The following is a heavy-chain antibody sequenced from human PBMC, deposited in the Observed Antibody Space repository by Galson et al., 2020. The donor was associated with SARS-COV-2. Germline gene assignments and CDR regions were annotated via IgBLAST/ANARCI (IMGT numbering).Heavy chain of an antibody. V-gene: IGHV3-7*01. Sequence: GGSLRLSCEASGFTFNDFWMSWFRQAPGKGLEWVATIRGDGSETNYADFVKGRFSISRDNAAKALYLQMNSLRVEDSAVYYCSREGGQGGYLGQGTRVTVSS. CDR2: IRGDGSET. CDR1: GFTFNDFW. CDR3: SREGGQGGY. J-gene: IGHJ4*02.